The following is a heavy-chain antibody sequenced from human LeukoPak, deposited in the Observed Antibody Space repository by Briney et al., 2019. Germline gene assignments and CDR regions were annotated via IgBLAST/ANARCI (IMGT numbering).Heavy chain of an antibody. J-gene: IGHJ4*02. Sequence: SETLSLTCTVSGDSISNYYWSWIRQTPGKGLEWIGYIHTSGSTYYNPSLKSRVTISVDTSKNQFYLKLCSVTAADTAVYFYARGYYDTSAYSNSFDFWGQGTLVTVSS. V-gene: IGHV4-4*09. CDR2: IHTSGST. D-gene: IGHD3-22*01. CDR1: GDSISNYY. CDR3: ARGYYDTSAYSNSFDF.